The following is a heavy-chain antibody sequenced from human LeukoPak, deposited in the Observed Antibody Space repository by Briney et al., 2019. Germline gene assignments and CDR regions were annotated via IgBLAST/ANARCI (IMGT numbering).Heavy chain of an antibody. Sequence: SVKVSCKASGCTFSSYAISWVRQAPGQGLEWMGGIIPIFGTANYAQKFQGRVTITADKSTSTAYMELSSLRSEDTAVYYCATAMVTAYYYYYMDVWGKGTTVTVSS. CDR1: GCTFSSYA. V-gene: IGHV1-69*06. CDR2: IIPIFGTA. CDR3: ATAMVTAYYYYYMDV. J-gene: IGHJ6*03. D-gene: IGHD5-18*01.